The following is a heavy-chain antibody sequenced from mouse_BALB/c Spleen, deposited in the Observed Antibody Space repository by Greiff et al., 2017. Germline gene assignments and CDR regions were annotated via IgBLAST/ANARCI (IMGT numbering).Heavy chain of an antibody. CDR1: GYSITSGYY. J-gene: IGHJ2*01. Sequence: DVKLQESGPGLVKPSQSLSLTCSVTGYSITSGYYWNWIRQFPGNKLEWMGYISYDGSNNYNPSLKNRISITRDTSKNQFFLKLNSVTTEDTATYYCVLTTVVPYYFDYWGQGTTLTVSS. V-gene: IGHV3-6*02. CDR2: ISYDGSN. CDR3: VLTTVVPYYFDY. D-gene: IGHD1-1*01.